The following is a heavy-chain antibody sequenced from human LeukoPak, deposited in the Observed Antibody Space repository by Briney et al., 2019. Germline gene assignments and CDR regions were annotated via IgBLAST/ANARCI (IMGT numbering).Heavy chain of an antibody. Sequence: GGSLRLSCAASGFTFSDYYMSWIRQAPGKGLEWVSYISSSGSTIYYADSMKGRFTISRDNAKNSLYLQMNSLRAEDTAVYYCARRYFWSGYYTDYYYYYMDVWGKGTTVTVSS. J-gene: IGHJ6*03. CDR3: ARRYFWSGYYTDYYYYYMDV. CDR2: ISSSGSTI. V-gene: IGHV3-11*01. D-gene: IGHD3-3*01. CDR1: GFTFSDYY.